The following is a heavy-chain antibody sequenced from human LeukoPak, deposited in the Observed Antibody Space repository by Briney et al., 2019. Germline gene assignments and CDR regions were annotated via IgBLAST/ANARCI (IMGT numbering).Heavy chain of an antibody. V-gene: IGHV1-69*05. D-gene: IGHD3-22*01. CDR3: ARVAGDSSGYSGLKYYFDY. CDR2: VIPIFGTA. J-gene: IGHJ4*01. Sequence: SVKVSCKASGGTFSSYAISWVRQAPGQGLEWMGGVIPIFGTANYAQKFQGRVTITTDESTSTAYMELSSLRSEDTAVYYCARVAGDSSGYSGLKYYFDYWGQGTLVTVSS. CDR1: GGTFSSYA.